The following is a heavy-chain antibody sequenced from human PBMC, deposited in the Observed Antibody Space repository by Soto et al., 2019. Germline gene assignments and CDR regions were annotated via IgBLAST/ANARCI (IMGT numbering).Heavy chain of an antibody. CDR3: ARRCGSDPNGLDV. V-gene: IGHV1-18*01. Sequence: QVDLVQSGAEVQKPGASVRVSCQASGYTFNIYAYTWVRQAPGQGLEWMGWISAYSGHTNYAQKFQGRVTLTTDTSTSTAYMDLRSMRSDDTAVYYWARRCGSDPNGLDVWGQGTTVTVSS. CDR1: GYTFNIYA. D-gene: IGHD5-12*01. CDR2: ISAYSGHT. J-gene: IGHJ6*02.